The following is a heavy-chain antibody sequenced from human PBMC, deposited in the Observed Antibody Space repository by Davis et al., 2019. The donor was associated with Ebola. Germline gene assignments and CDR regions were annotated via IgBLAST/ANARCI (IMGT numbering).Heavy chain of an antibody. CDR1: GGSFSGYY. V-gene: IGHV4-39*01. Sequence: SETLSLTCAVYGGSFSGYYWGWIRQPPGKGLEWIGSIYYSGSTYYNPSLKSRVTISVDTSKNQFSLKLSSVTAADTAVYYCASVAPAAGRFDPWGQGTLVTVSS. D-gene: IGHD2-2*01. J-gene: IGHJ5*02. CDR3: ASVAPAAGRFDP. CDR2: IYYSGST.